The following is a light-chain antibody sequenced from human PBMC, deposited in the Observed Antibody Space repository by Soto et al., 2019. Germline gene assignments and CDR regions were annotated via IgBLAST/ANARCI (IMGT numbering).Light chain of an antibody. CDR1: QSISSSY. Sequence: EIVLTQSAGTLSLSPGERATLSCRASQSISSSYLAWYQQKPGQAPRLLIYGASSRAPGIPDRFSGSGSGTDFTLTISRLEPEDFVVYYCQQYDSTTRTFGQGTKVDIK. J-gene: IGKJ1*01. V-gene: IGKV3-20*01. CDR2: GAS. CDR3: QQYDSTTRT.